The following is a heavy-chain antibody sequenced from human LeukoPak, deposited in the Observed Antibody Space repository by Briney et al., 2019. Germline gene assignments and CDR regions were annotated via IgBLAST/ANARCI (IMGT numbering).Heavy chain of an antibody. CDR2: ISGSGSST. D-gene: IGHD3-22*01. V-gene: IGHV3-23*01. CDR3: AKGTGSGYSSSDS. CDR1: GFTFSSYA. J-gene: IGHJ5*01. Sequence: AGGSLRLSCAASGFTFSSYAMSWVRQAPGKGLEWVSAISGSGSSTYYPDSVKGRFTISRDNSKNTLYLQMNSLRAEDTAVYYCAKGTGSGYSSSDSWGQGTLVTVSS.